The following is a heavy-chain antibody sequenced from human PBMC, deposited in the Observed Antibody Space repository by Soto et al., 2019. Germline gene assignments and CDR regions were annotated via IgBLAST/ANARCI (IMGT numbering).Heavy chain of an antibody. CDR2: ISGSGGST. CDR3: ANEGYCSSTSWPRAGLFDP. CDR1: GFTFSSYA. Sequence: EVQLLESGGGLVQPGGSLRLSCAASGFTFSSYAMSWVRQAPGKGLEWVSAISGSGGSTYYADSVKGRFTISRDNSKNRVYLQVNSLRAEDTGVYYCANEGYCSSTSWPRAGLFDPWGEGTLVTVSS. J-gene: IGHJ5*02. D-gene: IGHD2-2*01. V-gene: IGHV3-23*01.